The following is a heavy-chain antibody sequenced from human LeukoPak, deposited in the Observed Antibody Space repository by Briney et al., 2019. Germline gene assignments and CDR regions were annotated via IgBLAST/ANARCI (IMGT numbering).Heavy chain of an antibody. CDR1: GESTTSYY. CDR2: IYAPGST. J-gene: IGHJ6*03. V-gene: IGHV4-4*07. CDR3: ARGDALIGGTYYYYYMDV. D-gene: IGHD3-16*01. Sequence: SETLSLTCSVSGESTTSYYWSWIRQSAGKGLEWIGRIYAPGSTNYNPSLKSRVTISVDTSKNQFSLKLSSVTAADTAVYYCARGDALIGGTYYYYYMDVWGKGTTVTVSS.